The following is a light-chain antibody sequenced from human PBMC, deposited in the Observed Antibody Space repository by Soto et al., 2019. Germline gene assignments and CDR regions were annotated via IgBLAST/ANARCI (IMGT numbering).Light chain of an antibody. Sequence: DIVMTQSPLSLPVTPGEPASISCRSSQSLLHSNGYNYLDWYLQKPGQSPQLLIYLGSNRASGVPDRFSGSGSGTYFTLKISRVEAEDVVVYYFMQALQTPRTFGQGTKVEIK. CDR2: LGS. J-gene: IGKJ1*01. CDR3: MQALQTPRT. V-gene: IGKV2-28*01. CDR1: QSLLHSNGYNY.